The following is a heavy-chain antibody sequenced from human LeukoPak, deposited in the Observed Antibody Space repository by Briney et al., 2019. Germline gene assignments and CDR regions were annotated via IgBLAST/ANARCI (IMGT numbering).Heavy chain of an antibody. J-gene: IGHJ4*02. CDR3: ARLGTGYDILTGYLAGKYYFDY. D-gene: IGHD3-9*01. CDR1: GYTFTSYA. CDR2: INTNTGNP. Sequence: GASVKVSCKASGYTFTSYAMNWVRQAPGQGLEWMGWINTNTGNPTYAQGFTGRFVFSLDTSVSTAYLQISSLKAEDTAVYYCARLGTGYDILTGYLAGKYYFDYXXQGTLVTVSS. V-gene: IGHV7-4-1*02.